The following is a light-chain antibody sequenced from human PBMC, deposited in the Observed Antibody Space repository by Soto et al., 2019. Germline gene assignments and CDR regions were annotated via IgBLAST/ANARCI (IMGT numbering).Light chain of an antibody. CDR2: DVS. CDR3: LSYSSSTSPYV. Sequence: QSVLTQPRSVSGSPGQSVTISCTGTSSDVGGYNFVSWYQQHPGKAPKLMIYDVSKRPSGVPDRFSASKSGNRASLTISGLQAEDEADYYCLSYSSSTSPYVLGTATKLTVL. J-gene: IGLJ1*01. V-gene: IGLV2-11*01. CDR1: SSDVGGYNF.